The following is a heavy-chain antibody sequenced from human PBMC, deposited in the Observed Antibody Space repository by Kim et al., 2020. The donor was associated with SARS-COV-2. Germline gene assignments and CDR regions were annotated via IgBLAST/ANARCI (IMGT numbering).Heavy chain of an antibody. Sequence: GGSLRLSCAASGITLSTYPMSWVRQAPGKGLEWVSVIVGGGVTTYYADSVKGRFTISRDNSKNTLYLQLNRLRAEDTAVYYCAKVFGRDSLERDYWGQG. D-gene: IGHD3-10*02. CDR3: AKVFGRDSLERDY. V-gene: IGHV3-23*01. CDR1: GITLSTYP. CDR2: IVGGGVTT. J-gene: IGHJ4*02.